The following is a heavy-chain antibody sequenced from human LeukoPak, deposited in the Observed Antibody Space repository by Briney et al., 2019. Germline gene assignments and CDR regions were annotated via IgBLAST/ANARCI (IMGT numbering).Heavy chain of an antibody. CDR1: GYTFTSYY. Sequence: ASVKVSCKASGYTFTSYYMHWVRQAPGQGLEWMGIINPSGGSTSYAQKLQGRVTMTTDTSTSTAYMELRSLRSDDTAVYYCARDVSSSWYNYWGQGTLVTVSS. CDR3: ARDVSSSWYNY. CDR2: INPSGGST. J-gene: IGHJ4*02. V-gene: IGHV1-46*01. D-gene: IGHD6-13*01.